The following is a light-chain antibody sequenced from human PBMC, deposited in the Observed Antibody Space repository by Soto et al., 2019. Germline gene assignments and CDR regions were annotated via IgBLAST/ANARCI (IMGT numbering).Light chain of an antibody. Sequence: QAVVTQSSSASASLGSSVKLTCTLSSGHSSYIIAWHQQQPGKAPRYLMKLEGSGSYNKGSGVPDRFSGSSSGADRYLTISNLHFEDEADYYCATWDSNTRVFGGGTKVTVL. CDR3: ATWDSNTRV. CDR1: SGHSSYI. J-gene: IGLJ3*02. CDR2: LEGSGSY. V-gene: IGLV4-60*02.